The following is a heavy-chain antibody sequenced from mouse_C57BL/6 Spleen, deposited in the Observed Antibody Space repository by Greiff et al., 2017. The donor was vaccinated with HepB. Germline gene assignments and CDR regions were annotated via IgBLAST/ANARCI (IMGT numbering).Heavy chain of an antibody. CDR2: IRSKSNNYAT. CDR1: GFSFNTYA. Sequence: EVKLVESGGGLVQPKGSLKLSCAASGFSFNTYAMNWVRQAPGKGLEWVARIRSKSNNYATYYADSVKDRFTISRDDSESMLYLQMNNLKTEDTAMYYCVREGYSNPDYWGQGTTLTVSS. V-gene: IGHV10-1*01. D-gene: IGHD2-5*01. J-gene: IGHJ2*01. CDR3: VREGYSNPDY.